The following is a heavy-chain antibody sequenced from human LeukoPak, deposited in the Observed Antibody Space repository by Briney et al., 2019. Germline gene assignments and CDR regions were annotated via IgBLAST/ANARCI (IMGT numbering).Heavy chain of an antibody. CDR1: EFTFSHYA. J-gene: IGHJ4*02. V-gene: IGHV3-30-3*01. CDR2: TSYDGSNK. D-gene: IGHD4/OR15-4a*01. CDR3: TRNEYGEYYFDY. Sequence: GGSLRLSCAASEFTFSHYAIHWVRQAPGKGLEWVAVTSYDGSNKHYADSVRGRFTISRDNAKNTLYLHMNSLRPEDTAVYYCTRNEYGEYYFDYWGQGTLVTVSS.